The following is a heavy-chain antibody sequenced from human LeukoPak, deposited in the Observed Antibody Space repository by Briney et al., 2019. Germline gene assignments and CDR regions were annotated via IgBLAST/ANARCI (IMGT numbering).Heavy chain of an antibody. CDR3: ARALGVVFDY. J-gene: IGHJ4*02. V-gene: IGHV6-1*01. CDR1: GDSVSSNLAT. CDR2: TYYRSKWSN. Sequence: SQTLSLTCVLSGDSVSSNLATWNWIRQSPSRGLEWLGRTYYRSKWSNDYAVSVKSRLTINPDTSKNHFSLQLSFVTPEDTAVYFCARALGVVFDYWGQGTLVTVSS. D-gene: IGHD2-8*01.